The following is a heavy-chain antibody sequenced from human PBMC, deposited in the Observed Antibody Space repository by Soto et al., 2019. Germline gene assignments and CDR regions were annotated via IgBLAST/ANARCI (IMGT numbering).Heavy chain of an antibody. CDR1: GGSISSYY. J-gene: IGHJ4*02. CDR3: GRDNGYSYGYTIDH. V-gene: IGHV4-59*01. CDR2: INHSGST. Sequence: SETLSLTCTVSGGSISSYYWSWLRQPPGKGLEWIGEINHSGSTNYNPSLKSRVTISVDTSKNQVSLKLSSVTAADTAVYYCGRDNGYSYGYTIDHWGQGTLVTVSS. D-gene: IGHD5-18*01.